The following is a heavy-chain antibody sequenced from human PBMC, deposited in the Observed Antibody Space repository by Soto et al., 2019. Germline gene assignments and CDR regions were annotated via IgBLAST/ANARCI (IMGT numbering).Heavy chain of an antibody. V-gene: IGHV1-18*01. D-gene: IGHD3-3*01. J-gene: IGHJ4*02. Sequence: GASVKVSCKASGYTFTDYGISWVRQAPGQGLQWMGWIPAHNGNTAYAQRFQGRVTMTMDTITSTAYMELRSLRSDDTAMYYCARVGQSDFWYDYYYFFDYWGQGTLVTVSS. CDR1: GYTFTDYG. CDR2: IPAHNGNT. CDR3: ARVGQSDFWYDYYYFFDY.